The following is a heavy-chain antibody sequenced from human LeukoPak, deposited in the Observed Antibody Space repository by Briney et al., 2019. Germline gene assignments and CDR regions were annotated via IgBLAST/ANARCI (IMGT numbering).Heavy chain of an antibody. CDR1: GGTFISYA. CDR2: IIPILGIA. D-gene: IGHD6-19*01. V-gene: IGHV1-69*04. CDR3: ASVLSGIAVAGSFDP. Sequence: SVKVSFKASGGTFISYAISWVRQAPGQGGEWMGRIIPILGIANYAQKFQGRVTITADKSTSTAYMELSSLRSEDTAVYYCASVLSGIAVAGSFDPWGQGTLVTVSS. J-gene: IGHJ5*02.